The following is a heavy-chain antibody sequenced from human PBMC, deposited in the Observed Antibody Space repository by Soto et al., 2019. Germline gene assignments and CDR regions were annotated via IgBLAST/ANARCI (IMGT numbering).Heavy chain of an antibody. CDR2: IYYSGST. CDR3: ARAVGDGTIFGVVIATTNWFDP. Sequence: PSETLSLTCTVSGGSISSGDYYWSWIRQPPGKGLEWIGYIYYSGSTYYNPSLKSRVTISVDTSKNQFSLKLSSVTAADTAVYYCARAVGDGTIFGVVIATTNWFDPWGQGTLVTVSS. CDR1: GGSISSGDYY. V-gene: IGHV4-30-4*01. D-gene: IGHD3-3*01. J-gene: IGHJ5*02.